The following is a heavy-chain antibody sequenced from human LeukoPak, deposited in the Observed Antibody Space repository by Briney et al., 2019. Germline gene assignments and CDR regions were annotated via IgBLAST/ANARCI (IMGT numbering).Heavy chain of an antibody. J-gene: IGHJ5*02. D-gene: IGHD6-19*01. V-gene: IGHV1-69*01. CDR1: GGTFSSYA. Sequence: SVKVSCKASGGTFSSYAISWVRQAPGQGLEWMGGIIPIFGTANYAQKFQGRVTITADESTSTAYMELSSLRSEDTAVYYCARSRVPDPIAVAGYSFDPWGQGTLVTVSS. CDR2: IIPIFGTA. CDR3: ARSRVPDPIAVAGYSFDP.